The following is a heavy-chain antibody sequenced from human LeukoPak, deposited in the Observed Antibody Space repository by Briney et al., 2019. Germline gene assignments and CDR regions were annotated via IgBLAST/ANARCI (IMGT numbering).Heavy chain of an antibody. D-gene: IGHD3/OR15-3a*01. CDR1: GGAISVYY. V-gene: IGHV4-4*07. CDR2: VYSSGST. CDR3: ARVGSGYDFFDC. J-gene: IGHJ4*02. Sequence: SETLSLTCTVSGGAISVYYWSWLRQPAGKGLEWLGHVYSSGSTKYNPSREGRVTLSLDTSQNQFSLKLNFVTAAGPAVYFCARVGSGYDFFDCWGQGTLVAVSS.